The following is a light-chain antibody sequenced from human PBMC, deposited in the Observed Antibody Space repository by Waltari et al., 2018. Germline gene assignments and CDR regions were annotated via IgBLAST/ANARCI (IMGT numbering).Light chain of an antibody. CDR3: ATWDDRLTGVV. CDR1: NSNIGSNV. Sequence: QSALTQPPSASGTPGQTVTIFCSGGNSNIGSNVVNWYQQVPGTAPKLPIYSSTDRPSGVPDRFSGSKSGTSASLAISGLQSDDEGDYYCATWDDRLTGVVFGGGTKVTVL. J-gene: IGLJ2*01. CDR2: SST. V-gene: IGLV1-44*01.